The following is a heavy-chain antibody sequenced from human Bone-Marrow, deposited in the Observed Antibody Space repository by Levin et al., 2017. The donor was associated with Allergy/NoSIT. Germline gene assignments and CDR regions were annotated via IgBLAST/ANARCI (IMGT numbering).Heavy chain of an antibody. CDR1: GYTFTGYY. CDR2: VNPDSGET. J-gene: IGHJ4*02. D-gene: IGHD2-2*01. Sequence: GASVKVSCKASGYTFTGYYIHWVRQAPGQGLEWMGWVNPDSGETKFAQKFQVRVTMTRDTSTSTAYMELSSLTSDDTAVYFCARGFCSTSTCSHGHWGQGTLVSVSS. V-gene: IGHV1-2*02. CDR3: ARGFCSTSTCSHGH.